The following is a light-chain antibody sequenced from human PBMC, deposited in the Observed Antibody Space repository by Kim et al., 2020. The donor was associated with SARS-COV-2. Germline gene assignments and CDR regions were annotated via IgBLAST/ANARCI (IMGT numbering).Light chain of an antibody. CDR2: RDS. CDR1: NIGSKN. J-gene: IGLJ3*02. CDR3: QVWDSSTEV. V-gene: IGLV3-9*01. Sequence: VAMGQTARITCGGNNIGSKNVHWYQQKPGQAPVLVIYRDSNRPSGIPERFSGSNSGNTATLTISRAQAGDEADYYCQVWDSSTEVFGGGTQLTVL.